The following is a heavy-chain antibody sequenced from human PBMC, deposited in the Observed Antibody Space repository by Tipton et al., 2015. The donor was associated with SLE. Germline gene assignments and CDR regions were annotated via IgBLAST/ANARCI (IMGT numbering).Heavy chain of an antibody. CDR1: GGSISSGDYS. Sequence: TLSLTCTVSGGSISSGDYSWNWIRQPAGKGLEWIGHIYPTGGTDYNPSLKSRVIISVDMSKKQFSLNLSSVTAADTAVYYCARDCRSASCYFDAFDIWGQGTKVAVSP. CDR3: ARDCRSASCYFDAFDI. V-gene: IGHV4-61*09. D-gene: IGHD2-2*01. J-gene: IGHJ3*02. CDR2: IYPTGGT.